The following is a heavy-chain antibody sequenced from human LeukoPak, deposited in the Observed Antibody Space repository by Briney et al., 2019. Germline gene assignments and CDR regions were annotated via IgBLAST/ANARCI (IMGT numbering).Heavy chain of an antibody. Sequence: GRSLRLSCAASGFTFDDYAMHWVRQAPGKGLDWVSGILRNSGSIGYADSVKGRFTISRDDAKNSLYLQMNSLRAEDTALYYCVKDGGRDTAAAYYWGQGTLVSVSS. D-gene: IGHD6-13*01. CDR3: VKDGGRDTAAAYY. CDR2: ILRNSGSI. V-gene: IGHV3-9*01. CDR1: GFTFDDYA. J-gene: IGHJ4*02.